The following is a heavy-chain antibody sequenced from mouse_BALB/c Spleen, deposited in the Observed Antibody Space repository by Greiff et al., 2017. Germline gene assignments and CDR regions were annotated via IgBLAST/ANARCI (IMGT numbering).Heavy chain of an antibody. Sequence: VQLKESGAELVKPGASVKLSCTASGFNFKDTYMHWVKQRPEQSLEWIGRIDPANGNTKYDPKFQGKATITADTSSNTAYLQLSSLTSEDTAVYYCARWDYDPAYWGQGTLVTVSA. CDR3: ARWDYDPAY. J-gene: IGHJ3*01. CDR2: IDPANGNT. CDR1: GFNFKDTY. V-gene: IGHV14-3*02. D-gene: IGHD2-4*01.